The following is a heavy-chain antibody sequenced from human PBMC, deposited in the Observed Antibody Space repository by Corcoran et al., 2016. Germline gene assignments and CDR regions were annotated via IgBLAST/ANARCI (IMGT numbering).Heavy chain of an antibody. Sequence: QLQLQESGPGLVKPSETLSLTCTVSGGSISSSSYYWGWIRQPPGKGLEWIGSIYYSGSTYYNPSLKSRVTISVDTSKNQFSLKLSSVPAADTSVYYSFHGSGSYDYCYGMDVWGQGTTVTVSS. CDR1: GGSISSSSYY. CDR3: FHGSGSYDYCYGMDV. V-gene: IGHV4-39*07. J-gene: IGHJ6*02. CDR2: IYYSGST. D-gene: IGHD3-10*01.